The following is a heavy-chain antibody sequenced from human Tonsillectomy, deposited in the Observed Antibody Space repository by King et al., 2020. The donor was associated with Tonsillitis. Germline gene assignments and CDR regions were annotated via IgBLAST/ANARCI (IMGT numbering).Heavy chain of an antibody. Sequence: VQLVESGAEVKKPGASVKVSCKASGYTFTSYGISWVRQAPGQGLEWRGWISAYNGNTNYAQKLQGRVTMTTDTSTRTAYMELRSLRSDDTAVYYCARVTNVVGSSGRWFDPGGQGTLVTVSS. V-gene: IGHV1-18*01. D-gene: IGHD1-26*01. CDR2: ISAYNGNT. CDR3: ARVTNVVGSSGRWFDP. CDR1: GYTFTSYG. J-gene: IGHJ5*02.